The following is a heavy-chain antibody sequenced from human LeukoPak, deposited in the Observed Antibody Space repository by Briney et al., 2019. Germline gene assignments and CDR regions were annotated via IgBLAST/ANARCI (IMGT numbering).Heavy chain of an antibody. CDR2: LYDSGSN. CDR3: ATAMVGTRSISWFDP. D-gene: IGHD1-14*01. V-gene: IGHV4-59*11. CDR1: GGSSSSHY. J-gene: IGHJ5*02. Sequence: SGTLSLTCTDSGGSSSSHYWSWIRQPPGKGLGWIWYLYDSGSNNYNPYLKKRVIISADTSKNQFSQKLSSVTAEDTAVYYGATAMVGTRSISWFDPWGQGTLVTVSS.